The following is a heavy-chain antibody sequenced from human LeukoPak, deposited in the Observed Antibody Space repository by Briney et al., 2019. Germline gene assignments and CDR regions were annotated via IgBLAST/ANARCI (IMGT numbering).Heavy chain of an antibody. CDR1: GYTFTSYD. V-gene: IGHV1-2*06. Sequence: GASVKVSCKASGYTFTSYDINWVRQAPGQGLEWMGRINPNSGGTNYAQNFQGRVTMTRDTSISTAYMELTRLRSDDTAVYYCAREKYDGKSWDSWGQGTLVTVSS. J-gene: IGHJ4*02. CDR3: AREKYDGKSWDS. CDR2: INPNSGGT. D-gene: IGHD4-23*01.